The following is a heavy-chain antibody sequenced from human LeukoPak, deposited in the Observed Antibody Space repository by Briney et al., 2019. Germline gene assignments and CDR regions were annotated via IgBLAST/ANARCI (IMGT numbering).Heavy chain of an antibody. J-gene: IGHJ5*02. CDR2: INHSGST. Sequence: KAGGSLRLSCAASGFTFSSYTMNWVRQAPGKGLEWIGEINHSGSTNYNPSLKSRVTISVDTSKNQFSLKLSSVTAADTAVYYCARHSKQPYYYGSGSYYRGKFDPWGQGTLVTVSS. D-gene: IGHD3-10*01. CDR3: ARHSKQPYYYGSGSYYRGKFDP. CDR1: GFTFSSYT. V-gene: IGHV4-34*01.